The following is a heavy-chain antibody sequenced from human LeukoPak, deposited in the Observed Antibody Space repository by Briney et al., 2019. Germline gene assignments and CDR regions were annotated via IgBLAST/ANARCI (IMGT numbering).Heavy chain of an antibody. CDR3: ARTIVGSSYDAFDI. CDR2: IYSAGNT. CDR1: GFIVSSNY. Sequence: PGGSLRLSCAPSGFIVSSNYMSWVRQAAGKGLEWVSIIYSAGNTYYLDSVKGRFTISRDNSKNTLYLQMNSLRAEDTAVYYCARTIVGSSYDAFDIWGQGTMVIVS. D-gene: IGHD1-26*01. J-gene: IGHJ3*02. V-gene: IGHV3-53*01.